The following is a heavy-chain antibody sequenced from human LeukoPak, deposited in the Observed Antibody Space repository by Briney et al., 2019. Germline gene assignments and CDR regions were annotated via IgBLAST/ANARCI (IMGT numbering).Heavy chain of an antibody. D-gene: IGHD3-9*01. V-gene: IGHV1-18*01. J-gene: IGHJ5*02. CDR2: ISAYNGNT. CDR3: AREDILTGYINWFDP. CDR1: GYTFISYG. Sequence: ASVKVSCKASGYTFISYGISWVRQAPGQGLEWMGWISAYNGNTNYAQKLQGRVTMTRDTSTSTAYMELRSLRSDDTAVYYCAREDILTGYINWFDPWGQGTLVTVSS.